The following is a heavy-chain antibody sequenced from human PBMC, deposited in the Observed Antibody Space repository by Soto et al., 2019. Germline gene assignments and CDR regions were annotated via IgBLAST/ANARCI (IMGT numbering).Heavy chain of an antibody. J-gene: IGHJ4*02. Sequence: QVQLVESGGGVVQPGRSLRLSCAASGFTFSSYGMHWVRQAPGKGLEWVAVIWYDGSNKYYADSVKGRFTISRDNSKNTLYLQMNSLRAEDTAVYYCARVRSSGYYFREIDYWSQGTLVIVSS. CDR2: IWYDGSNK. D-gene: IGHD3-22*01. V-gene: IGHV3-33*01. CDR1: GFTFSSYG. CDR3: ARVRSSGYYFREIDY.